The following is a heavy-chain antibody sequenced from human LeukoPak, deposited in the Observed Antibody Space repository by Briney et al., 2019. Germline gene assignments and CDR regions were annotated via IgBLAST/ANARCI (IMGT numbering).Heavy chain of an antibody. CDR2: IYPGDSDT. V-gene: IGHV5-51*01. J-gene: IGHJ4*02. CDR1: GYSFTSYW. D-gene: IGHD2-2*02. CDR3: ARRYCSRTSCYTVDY. Sequence: GESLKISCKGSGYSFTSYWIGWVRQMPGKGLEWMGIIYPGDSDTRYSPSFQGQVTISADKSISTAYLQWSSLKASDTAMYYCARRYCSRTSCYTVDYWGQGTLVTVSS.